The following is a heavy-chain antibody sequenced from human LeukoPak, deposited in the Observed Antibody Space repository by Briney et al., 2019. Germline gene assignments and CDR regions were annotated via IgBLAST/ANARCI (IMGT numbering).Heavy chain of an antibody. D-gene: IGHD6-6*01. CDR2: IYYGGST. CDR3: ARSTIAAPHAFDI. Sequence: SETLSLTCTVSGGSVSSGSYYWSWIRQPPGKGLEWIGYIYYGGSTNYNPSLKSRVTISVDTSKNQLSLKLSSVTAADTAAYYCARSTIAAPHAFDIWGQGTMVTVSS. CDR1: GGSVSSGSYY. J-gene: IGHJ3*02. V-gene: IGHV4-61*01.